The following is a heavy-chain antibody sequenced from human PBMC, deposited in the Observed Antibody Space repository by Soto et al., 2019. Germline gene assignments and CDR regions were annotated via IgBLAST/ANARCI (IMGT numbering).Heavy chain of an antibody. D-gene: IGHD6-19*01. CDR3: AKAISSGWEAYFDD. J-gene: IGHJ4*02. V-gene: IGHV3-23*01. CDR2: ISGSGGST. Sequence: PGGSLRLSCAASGFTFSSYAMSWVRQAPGKGLEWVSAISGSGGSTYYADSVKGRFTISRDNSKNTLYLQMSSLRAEDTAVYYCAKAISSGWEAYFDDWGQGTRVTVSS. CDR1: GFTFSSYA.